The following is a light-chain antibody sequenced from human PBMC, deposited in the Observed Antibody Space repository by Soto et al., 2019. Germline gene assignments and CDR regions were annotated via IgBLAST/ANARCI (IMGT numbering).Light chain of an antibody. CDR3: QQYNDLPGT. V-gene: IGKV3-15*01. J-gene: IGKJ2*01. CDR2: GAS. CDR1: QSVRTN. Sequence: EIVMTQSPGTLSVFPGERATLSCRASQSVRTNLAWYQQKPGQAPRLLIYGASTRAPGIPARFSGSGAGTELTLTISSLQSEDFAVYYCQQYNDLPGTFGQGTTLEVK.